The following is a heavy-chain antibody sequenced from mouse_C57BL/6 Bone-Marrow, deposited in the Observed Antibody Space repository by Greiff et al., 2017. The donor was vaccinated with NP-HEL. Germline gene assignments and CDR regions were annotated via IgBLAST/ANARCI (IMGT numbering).Heavy chain of an antibody. CDR2: IYPRDGST. Sequence: QVQLQQSGPELVKPGASVKLSCKASGYTFTSYDINWVKQRPGQGLEWIGWIYPRDGSTKYNEKFKGKATLTVDTSSSTAYMELHSLTSEDSAVDICARSGRVLRRAYYYAMDYWGQGTSVTVSS. V-gene: IGHV1-85*01. D-gene: IGHD1-1*01. CDR3: ARSGRVLRRAYYYAMDY. CDR1: GYTFTSYD. J-gene: IGHJ4*01.